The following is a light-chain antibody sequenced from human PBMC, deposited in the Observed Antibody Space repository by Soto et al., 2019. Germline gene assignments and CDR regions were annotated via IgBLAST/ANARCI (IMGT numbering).Light chain of an antibody. Sequence: QLVLTQSPSASASRGASVKLTCTLSSGHSSYAIAWHQQQPEQGPRYLMKLNSDGSHSKGDGIPDRFSGSSSGAERYLTISSLQSEDEADYYCQTWGTGVVFCGGTKLTVL. CDR3: QTWGTGVV. J-gene: IGLJ2*01. CDR2: LNSDGSH. CDR1: SGHSSYA. V-gene: IGLV4-69*01.